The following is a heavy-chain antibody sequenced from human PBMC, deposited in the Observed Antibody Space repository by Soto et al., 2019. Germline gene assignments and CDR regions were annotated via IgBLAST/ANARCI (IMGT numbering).Heavy chain of an antibody. V-gene: IGHV4-31*03. CDR1: GFSISSTGYY. CDR2: LFYTGSA. J-gene: IGHJ4*02. CDR3: ARSFDFWSGYGPFDY. D-gene: IGHD3-3*01. Sequence: PSETLSLTCTVTGFSISSTGYYWSWVRQLPGKGLEWVGFLFYTGSATYNPSLKSRVIMSLDRSKNQFSLSLTSVTAADTAVYYCARSFDFWSGYGPFDYWGQGTLVTVSS.